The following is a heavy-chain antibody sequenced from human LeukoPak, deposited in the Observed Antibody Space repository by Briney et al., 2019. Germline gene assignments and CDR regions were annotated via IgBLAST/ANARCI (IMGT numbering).Heavy chain of an antibody. V-gene: IGHV4-4*07. D-gene: IGHD3-10*01. Sequence: PSETLSLTCTVSSASISSYSWSWIRQPAGKGLEWIGRIYTSRSTNYNPSLKSRVTMSIDTSTNQFALRLTSVAAADTAVYYCARYYGSRILGYYMDVWGKGTTVTVSS. CDR1: SASISSYS. CDR2: IYTSRST. CDR3: ARYYGSRILGYYMDV. J-gene: IGHJ6*03.